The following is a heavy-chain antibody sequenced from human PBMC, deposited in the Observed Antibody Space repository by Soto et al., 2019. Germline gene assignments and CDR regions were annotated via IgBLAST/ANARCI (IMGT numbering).Heavy chain of an antibody. CDR2: ISYDGRNK. J-gene: IGHJ4*02. D-gene: IGHD3-10*01. V-gene: IGHV3-30*18. Sequence: QVQLVESGGGVVQPGRSLRLSCAASGFTFSSYGMHWVRQAPGKGLEWVAVISYDGRNKYYADSVKGRFTISRDNSKNTLYLQMNSLRAEDTAVYYCAKSSLPHYYGSGRLPFDYWGQGTLVTVSS. CDR1: GFTFSSYG. CDR3: AKSSLPHYYGSGRLPFDY.